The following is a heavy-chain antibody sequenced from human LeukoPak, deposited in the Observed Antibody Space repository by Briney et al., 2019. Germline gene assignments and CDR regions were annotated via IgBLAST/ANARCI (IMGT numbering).Heavy chain of an antibody. CDR1: GFTFSSYW. CDR3: VRGNRDGYNYILDY. CDR2: INTDGSST. Sequence: GGSLRLSCAASGFTFSSYWMHWVRQAPGKGLVWVSRINTDGSSTSYADSVKGRFTISRDNAKNTLYLQMNSLRAEDTAVYYCVRGNRDGYNYILDYWGQGTLVTVSS. D-gene: IGHD5-24*01. V-gene: IGHV3-74*01. J-gene: IGHJ4*02.